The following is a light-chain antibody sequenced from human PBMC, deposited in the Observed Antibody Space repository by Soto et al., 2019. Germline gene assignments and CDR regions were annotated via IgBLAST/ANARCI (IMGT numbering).Light chain of an antibody. CDR2: EVS. V-gene: IGLV2-14*01. CDR1: SSDVGGYKF. CDR3: SSYTTSSTLEV. J-gene: IGLJ2*01. Sequence: QSALTQPASVSGSPGQSITIPCTGTSSDVGGYKFVSWYQQHPGKAPKLMIYEVSNRPTGVSNRFSGSKSGNTASLTISGLQPEDEADYYCSSYTTSSTLEVFGGGTKVTVL.